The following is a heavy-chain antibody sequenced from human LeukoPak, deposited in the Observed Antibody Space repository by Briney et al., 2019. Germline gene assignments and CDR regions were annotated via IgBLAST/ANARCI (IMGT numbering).Heavy chain of an antibody. CDR1: GFPFSSLS. CDR2: FSSDSSYT. V-gene: IGHV3-21*01. D-gene: IGHD6-13*01. CDR3: ARVVRAGGLGWDAFDL. Sequence: GSLEPPLSALGFPFSSLSMNWVPQAPGKGLGGVPSFSSDSSYTDYADSLEGPFTISRDNAKNSLYLQMNSLKVEDTAVYYCARVVRAGGLGWDAFDLWGQGTLVTVSS. J-gene: IGHJ3*01.